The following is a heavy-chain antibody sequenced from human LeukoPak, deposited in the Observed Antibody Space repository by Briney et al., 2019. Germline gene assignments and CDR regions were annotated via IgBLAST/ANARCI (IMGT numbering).Heavy chain of an antibody. Sequence: PSETLSLTCTVSGGSISSGGYYWSWIRQHPGKGLEWIGYIYYSGSTYYNPSLKSRVTISVDTSKNQFSLKLSSVTAADTAVYYCARQQWSYDSRYGMDVWGQGTTVTVSS. J-gene: IGHJ6*02. CDR1: GGSISSGGYY. V-gene: IGHV4-39*01. D-gene: IGHD3-22*01. CDR2: IYYSGST. CDR3: ARQQWSYDSRYGMDV.